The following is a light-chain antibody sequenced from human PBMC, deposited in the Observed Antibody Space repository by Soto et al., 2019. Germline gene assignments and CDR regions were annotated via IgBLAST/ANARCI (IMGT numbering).Light chain of an antibody. CDR1: QSVSSSY. J-gene: IGKJ1*01. CDR3: QQDGSSPPWT. Sequence: EIVLTQSPGTLSLSPGERATLSCRASQSVSSSYLAWYQQKPGQAPRLLIYGASSRATGIPDRFSGSGSGTDFTLTISRLEPGDFAVYYCQQDGSSPPWTFGQGTKVDNK. V-gene: IGKV3-20*01. CDR2: GAS.